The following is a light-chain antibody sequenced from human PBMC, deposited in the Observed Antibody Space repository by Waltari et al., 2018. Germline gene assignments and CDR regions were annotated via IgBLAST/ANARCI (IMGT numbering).Light chain of an antibody. CDR3: QQYNSYPYT. CDR1: QSFSDW. CDR2: RAS. V-gene: IGKV1-5*03. J-gene: IGKJ2*01. Sequence: DIQMTQSPSTLSASVGDRVTITCRASQSFSDWLAWYQQKPGTAPNLLIYRASSLKSGVPSRFSGSESGTEFTLNINSLQPDDVATYYCQQYNSYPYTFGQGTKLEIK.